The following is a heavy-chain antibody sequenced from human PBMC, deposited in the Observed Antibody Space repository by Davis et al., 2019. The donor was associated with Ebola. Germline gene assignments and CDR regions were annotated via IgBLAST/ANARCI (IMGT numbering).Heavy chain of an antibody. Sequence: GESLKISCAASGFTFSSYAMHWVRQAPGKGLEWVAVISYDGSNKYYADSVKGRFTISRDNSKNTLYLQMNSLRAEDTAVYYCARSAVAATDAFDIWGQGTMVTVSS. CDR2: ISYDGSNK. CDR3: ARSAVAATDAFDI. V-gene: IGHV3-30-3*01. J-gene: IGHJ3*02. D-gene: IGHD6-19*01. CDR1: GFTFSSYA.